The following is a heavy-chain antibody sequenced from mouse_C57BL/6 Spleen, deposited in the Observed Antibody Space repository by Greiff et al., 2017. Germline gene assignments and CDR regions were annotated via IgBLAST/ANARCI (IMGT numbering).Heavy chain of an antibody. J-gene: IGHJ4*01. CDR1: GFTFSSYA. CDR2: ISSGGDYI. Sequence: EVQGVESGEGLVKPGGSLKLSCAASGFTFSSYAMSWVRQTPEKRLEWVAYISSGGDYIYYADTVKGRFTITRDNARNTLYLQMSSLKSEDTAMYYCTRGGAYDDPYYYAMDYWGQGTSVTVSS. D-gene: IGHD2-3*01. CDR3: TRGGAYDDPYYYAMDY. V-gene: IGHV5-9-1*02.